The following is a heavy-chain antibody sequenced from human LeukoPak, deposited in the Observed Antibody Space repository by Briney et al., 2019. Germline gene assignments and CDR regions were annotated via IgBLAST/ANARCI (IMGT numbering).Heavy chain of an antibody. CDR3: ARDSTRILGLFDY. CDR2: ISSRSDSE. Sequence: GGSLRLSCASSGFTFSTYGMNWVRQAPEKGLEWVSYISSRSDSENYADSVKGRFTISRDNIRNLLYLQMNSLRAEDTAVYFCARDSTRILGLFDYWGQGTLVTISS. V-gene: IGHV3-48*01. CDR1: GFTFSTYG. J-gene: IGHJ4*02. D-gene: IGHD2/OR15-2a*01.